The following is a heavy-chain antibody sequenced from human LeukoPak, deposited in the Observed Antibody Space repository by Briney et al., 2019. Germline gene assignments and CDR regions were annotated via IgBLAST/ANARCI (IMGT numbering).Heavy chain of an antibody. Sequence: GGSLRLSCTASGFPFSDYWMSWVRQAPGKGLEWVANIKQDGSEKYYVDSVKGRFTISRDNAKNSLYLRMNSLRAEDTAVYYCARGGNSYGPNWFDPWGQGTLVTVSS. D-gene: IGHD5-18*01. V-gene: IGHV3-7*03. J-gene: IGHJ5*02. CDR2: IKQDGSEK. CDR1: GFPFSDYW. CDR3: ARGGNSYGPNWFDP.